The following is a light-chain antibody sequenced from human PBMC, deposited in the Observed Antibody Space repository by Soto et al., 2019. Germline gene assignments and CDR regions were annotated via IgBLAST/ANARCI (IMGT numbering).Light chain of an antibody. J-gene: IGLJ1*01. CDR2: YNN. V-gene: IGLV1-44*01. CDR3: AAWDVTLIRYV. CDR1: NSNIASNT. Sequence: QSVLTQPPSASETPGQTVSISCSGSNSNIASNTVNWYQHLPGTAPKLLIYYNNQRPSGGPDRFSGSKSGTSASLAISGLQSEDESYYYCAAWDVTLIRYVFGTGTKLTVL.